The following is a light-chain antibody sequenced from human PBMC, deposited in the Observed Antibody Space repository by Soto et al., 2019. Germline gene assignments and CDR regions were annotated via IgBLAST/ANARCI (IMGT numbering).Light chain of an antibody. Sequence: EIVMTQSPATLSLSPGERATLSCRASQSVSSNLAWYQQKPGQAPRLLIYGASTRATGIPARFSGSGSGTDFTLTISSLEPEDFAVYYCQQRSNWPPTFGGGTKVDIK. CDR3: QQRSNWPPT. V-gene: IGKV3-11*01. CDR2: GAS. CDR1: QSVSSN. J-gene: IGKJ4*01.